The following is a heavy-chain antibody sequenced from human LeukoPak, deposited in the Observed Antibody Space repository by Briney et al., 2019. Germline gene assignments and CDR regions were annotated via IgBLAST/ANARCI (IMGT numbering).Heavy chain of an antibody. Sequence: SETLSLTCAVYGGSLSGYYWSWIRQPPGKGLEWIGEINQSGSTRYKPSLKSRVTILVDASNNQFSLKVRFVTAADTAMYYCARASSEPVISGYMDVWGRGTTVTVSS. J-gene: IGHJ6*03. CDR1: GGSLSGYY. CDR3: ARASSEPVISGYMDV. CDR2: INQSGST. V-gene: IGHV4-34*01. D-gene: IGHD1-14*01.